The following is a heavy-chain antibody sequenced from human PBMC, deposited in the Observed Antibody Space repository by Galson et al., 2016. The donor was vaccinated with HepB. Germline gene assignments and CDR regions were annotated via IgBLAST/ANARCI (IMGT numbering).Heavy chain of an antibody. CDR1: GFTFSIHD. CDR2: IETAGDT. Sequence: SLRLSCAASGFTFSIHDMHWVRQAPEKGLEWVSAIETAGDTYYPDSVKGRFTISRDNSKNTLYLQMNSLRAEDTAVYYCARDYSSSSRYNYSDYWGQGTLVTVSS. D-gene: IGHD6-6*01. J-gene: IGHJ4*02. CDR3: ARDYSSSSRYNYSDY. V-gene: IGHV3-13*01.